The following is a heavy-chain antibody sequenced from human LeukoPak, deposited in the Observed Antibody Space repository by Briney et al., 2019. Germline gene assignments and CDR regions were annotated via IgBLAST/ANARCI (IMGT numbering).Heavy chain of an antibody. CDR1: GFTFSSYS. CDR2: ISSSSSYI. J-gene: IGHJ4*02. D-gene: IGHD6-13*01. V-gene: IGHV3-21*01. CDR3: ARGRIAAAITFDY. Sequence: RGSLRLSCAASGFTFSSYSMNWVRQAPGKGLEWVSSISSSSSYIYYADSVKGRFTISRDNAKNSLYLQMNSLRAEDTAVYYCARGRIAAAITFDYWGQGTLVTVSS.